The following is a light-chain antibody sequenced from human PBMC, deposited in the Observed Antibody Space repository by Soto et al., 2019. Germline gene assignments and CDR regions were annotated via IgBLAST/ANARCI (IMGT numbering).Light chain of an antibody. CDR2: EVG. CDR1: SRDVGAYHY. CDR3: SSYSTTTTPCV. J-gene: IGLJ1*01. V-gene: IGLV2-14*01. Sequence: QSALTQPASVSGSPGQSITISCTGTSRDVGAYHYVSWYQQHPGKAPKLIIYEVGARPSGVSNRFSGSKSGNTASLTISGLPAEDEGDYYCSSYSTTTTPCVFGTGTKVTVL.